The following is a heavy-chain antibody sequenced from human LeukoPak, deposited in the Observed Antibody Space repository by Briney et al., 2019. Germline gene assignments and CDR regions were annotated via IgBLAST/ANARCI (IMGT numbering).Heavy chain of an antibody. CDR3: ARNLLYYYDSSGYPHYYGMDV. CDR1: GFTFSDYY. V-gene: IGHV3-11*06. CDR2: ISSSSSYT. Sequence: GGSLRLSCAASGFTFSDYYMSWIRQAPGKGLEWVSYISSSSSYTNYAESVKGRFTISRDNAKNSLYLQMNSLRAEDTAVYYCARNLLYYYDSSGYPHYYGMDVWGQGTTVTVSS. J-gene: IGHJ6*01. D-gene: IGHD3-22*01.